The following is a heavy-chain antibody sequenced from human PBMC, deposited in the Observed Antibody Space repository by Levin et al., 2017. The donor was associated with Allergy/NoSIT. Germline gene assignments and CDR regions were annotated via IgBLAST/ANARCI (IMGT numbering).Heavy chain of an antibody. J-gene: IGHJ4*02. Sequence: GGSLRLSCAASGFTFSSYWMSWVRQAPGKGLEWVANIKQDGSEKYYVASVKGRFTISRDNAKNSLYLQMNSLRAEDTAVYYCARERAYYYDSSGYYDYWGQGTLVTVSS. CDR1: GFTFSSYW. D-gene: IGHD3-22*01. V-gene: IGHV3-7*01. CDR3: ARERAYYYDSSGYYDY. CDR2: IKQDGSEK.